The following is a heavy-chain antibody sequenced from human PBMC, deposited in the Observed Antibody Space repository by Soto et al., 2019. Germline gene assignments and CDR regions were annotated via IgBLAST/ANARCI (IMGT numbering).Heavy chain of an antibody. CDR3: AKDFHGYSGY. J-gene: IGHJ4*02. CDR2: LSGSGVGT. Sequence: GSLRLSCAASGFTFSSYAMSWVRQAPGKGLEWVSALSGSGVGTYYADSVKGRFTISRDNSKNMLYLQMNSLRAEDTAVYYCAKDFHGYSGYWGQGTLVTVSS. CDR1: GFTFSSYA. V-gene: IGHV3-23*01. D-gene: IGHD3-22*01.